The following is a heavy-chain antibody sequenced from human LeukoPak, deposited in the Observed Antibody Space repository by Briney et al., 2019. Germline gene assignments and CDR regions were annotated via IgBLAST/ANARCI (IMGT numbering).Heavy chain of an antibody. J-gene: IGHJ6*03. CDR3: ARQAKGYMDV. Sequence: PSETLSLTCTVSGGSISSSNYYWRWIRQPPGKGLEWIGSIYYSGSTYYNPSLKSRVTISVDTSRNQTSLKLSSVTAADTAVYYCARQAKGYMDVWGKGTTVTVSS. CDR2: IYYSGST. V-gene: IGHV4-39*01. CDR1: GGSISSSNYY.